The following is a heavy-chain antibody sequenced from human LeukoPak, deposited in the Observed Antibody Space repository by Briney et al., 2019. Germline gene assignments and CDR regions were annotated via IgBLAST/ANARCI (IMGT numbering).Heavy chain of an antibody. V-gene: IGHV4-38-2*02. CDR1: GYSISSGYY. CDR2: IYHSGST. Sequence: PSETLSLTCTVSGYSISSGYYWGWIRQPPGKGLEWIGSIYHSGSTYYDPFLKSRVTISVDTSKNQFSLKLSSVTAADTAVYYCACNVYGSGSYAYWGQGTLVTVSS. D-gene: IGHD3-10*01. CDR3: ACNVYGSGSYAY. J-gene: IGHJ4*02.